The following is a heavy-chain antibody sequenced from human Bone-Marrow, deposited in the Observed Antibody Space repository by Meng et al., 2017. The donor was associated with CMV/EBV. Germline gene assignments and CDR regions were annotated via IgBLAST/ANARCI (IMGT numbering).Heavy chain of an antibody. CDR2: TYYRSKWSN. J-gene: IGHJ3*02. D-gene: IGHD1-26*01. V-gene: IGHV6-1*01. CDR3: SRKVGAAFDI. CDR1: GDSVSSDTVV. Sequence: SQTLSLTCAISGDSVSSDTVVWNWISQSPSRGLEWLGRTYYRSKWSNDYAVSVESRITINPDTSKTQFSLQLNSVTPEATAVYCCSRKVGAAFDIWGQGTMVTVS.